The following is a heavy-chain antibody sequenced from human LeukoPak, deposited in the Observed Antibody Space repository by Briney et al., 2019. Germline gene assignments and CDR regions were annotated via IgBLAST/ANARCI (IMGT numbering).Heavy chain of an antibody. CDR1: GGSISSGGYY. J-gene: IGHJ3*02. CDR2: IYYSGST. V-gene: IGHV4-31*03. Sequence: SETLSLTCTVSGGSISSGGYYWSWIRQHPGKGLEWTGYIYYSGSTYYNPSLKSRVTISVDTSKNQFSLKLSSVTAADTAVYYCARAGYYYDSSGANGAFDIWGQGTMVTVSS. CDR3: ARAGYYYDSSGANGAFDI. D-gene: IGHD3-22*01.